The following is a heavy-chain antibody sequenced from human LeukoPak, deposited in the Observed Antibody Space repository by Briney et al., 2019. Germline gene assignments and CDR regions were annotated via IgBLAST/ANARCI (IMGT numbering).Heavy chain of an antibody. J-gene: IGHJ4*02. V-gene: IGHV5-10-1*01. CDR2: VDLSDAYT. CDR1: GYSFTNHW. D-gene: IGHD1-1*01. Sequence: GESLKISCKASGYSFTNHWITWVRQMPGKGLEWMGRVDLSDAYTNYSPSFQGHVTISTDKSISTAYLQWSSLKASDTAMYYCARLEGLSDDYWGLGTLVIASS. CDR3: ARLEGLSDDY.